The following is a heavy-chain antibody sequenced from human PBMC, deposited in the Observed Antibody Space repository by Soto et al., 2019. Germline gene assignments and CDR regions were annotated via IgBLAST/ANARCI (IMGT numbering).Heavy chain of an antibody. CDR1: GFTFSSYA. Sequence: VQLVESGGGVVQPGRPLRLSCAASGFTFSSYAMHWVRQAPGKGLEWVAVISYDGSNKYYADSVKGRFTISRDNSKNTLYLQMNSLRAEDTAVYYCARAYSSSIGNWFDPWGQGTLVTVSS. V-gene: IGHV3-30-3*01. J-gene: IGHJ5*02. CDR3: ARAYSSSIGNWFDP. D-gene: IGHD6-6*01. CDR2: ISYDGSNK.